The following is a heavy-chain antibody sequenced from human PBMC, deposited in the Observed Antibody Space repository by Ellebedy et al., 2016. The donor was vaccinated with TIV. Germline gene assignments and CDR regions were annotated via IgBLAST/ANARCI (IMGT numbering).Heavy chain of an antibody. D-gene: IGHD2-15*01. CDR3: ARDSRGRWTPFDH. CDR1: GFSLSSYG. Sequence: GESLKISCAASGFSLSSYGMHWVRQSPGKGLEWMAFIWYDGTDESYAESVEGRFSISRDNSKNTLYLHMKSLRAEDTAIYYCARDSRGRWTPFDHWGQGTVVAVSS. CDR2: IWYDGTDE. V-gene: IGHV3-33*01. J-gene: IGHJ4*02.